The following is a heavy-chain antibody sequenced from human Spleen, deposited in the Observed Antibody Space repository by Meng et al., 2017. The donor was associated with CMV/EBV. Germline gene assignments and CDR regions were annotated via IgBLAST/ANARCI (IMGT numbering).Heavy chain of an antibody. Sequence: EGQLLESXXGLVQXGGSLRLSCAASGVTFSSYAMSWVRQAPGKGLEWVSAISGSGGSTYYADSVKGRFTISRDNSKNTLYLQMNSLRAEDTAVYYCAKDRRGHDRWDHGPLVTVSS. CDR2: ISGSGGST. V-gene: IGHV3-23*01. D-gene: IGHD3-16*01. J-gene: IGHJ4*01. CDR1: GVTFSSYA. CDR3: AKDRRGHDR.